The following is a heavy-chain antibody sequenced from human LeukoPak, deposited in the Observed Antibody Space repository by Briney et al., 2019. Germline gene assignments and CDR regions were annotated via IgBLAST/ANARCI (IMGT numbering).Heavy chain of an antibody. Sequence: PSETLSLTCTVSGGSISSYYWSWIRQPPGKGLEWIGYIYYSGSTNYNPSLKSRVTISVDTSKNQFSLKLSSVTAADTAVYYCARALLWFGEFGNWFDPWGQGTLVTVSS. CDR1: GGSISSYY. V-gene: IGHV4-59*01. D-gene: IGHD3-10*01. CDR3: ARALLWFGEFGNWFDP. CDR2: IYYSGST. J-gene: IGHJ5*02.